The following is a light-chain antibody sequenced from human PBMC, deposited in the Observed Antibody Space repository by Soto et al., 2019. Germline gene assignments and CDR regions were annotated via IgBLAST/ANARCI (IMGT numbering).Light chain of an antibody. CDR2: GAS. V-gene: IGKV3-20*01. Sequence: EIVLTQSPGTLSLSPGERATLSCRASQSVSSSYLAWYQQKPGQAPRLLIYGASSRATGIPDRFSGSGSGKDFTLTISRLEPEDFAVYYCQQYGSSPIIFGQGTRLEIK. CDR3: QQYGSSPII. CDR1: QSVSSSY. J-gene: IGKJ5*01.